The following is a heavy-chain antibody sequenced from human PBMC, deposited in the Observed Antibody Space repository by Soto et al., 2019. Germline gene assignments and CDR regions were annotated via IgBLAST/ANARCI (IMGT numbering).Heavy chain of an antibody. CDR1: GYTFTSYA. J-gene: IGHJ4*02. V-gene: IGHV1-3*04. D-gene: IGHD6-19*01. CDR3: ARGHWLASFDY. Sequence: QVQLVQSGAEVKKPGASVKVSCKASGYTFTSYAIHWVRQAPGQRLEWMGVVNTGNGNTKYSQKFQGRVTITRDTSASTAYMDLSSLRSEDTAVYYCARGHWLASFDYWRQGILATVSS. CDR2: VNTGNGNT.